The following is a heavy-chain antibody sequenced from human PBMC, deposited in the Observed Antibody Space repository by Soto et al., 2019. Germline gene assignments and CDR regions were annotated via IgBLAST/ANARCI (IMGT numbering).Heavy chain of an antibody. Sequence: ASVKVSCKASGGTFSSYAISWVRQAPGQGLEWMGGIIPIFGTANYAQKFQGRVTITADKSTSTAYMELSSLRSEDTAVYYCARGGAVAGAPRDYYYYYGMDVWGQGTTVTVSS. D-gene: IGHD6-19*01. CDR3: ARGGAVAGAPRDYYYYYGMDV. V-gene: IGHV1-69*06. CDR2: IIPIFGTA. CDR1: GGTFSSYA. J-gene: IGHJ6*02.